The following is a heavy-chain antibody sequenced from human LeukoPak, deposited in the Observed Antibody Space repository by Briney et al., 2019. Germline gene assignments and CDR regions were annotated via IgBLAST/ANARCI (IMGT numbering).Heavy chain of an antibody. Sequence: SETLSLTCTVSGGSISSSYWSWIRQPPGKGLEWIGYIHYSGDTNYNPSLKSRVTISVDTSKNQFSLKLTSVTAADTAVYYCARTYGSGSYLDYWGQGTLVTVSS. CDR2: IHYSGDT. CDR3: ARTYGSGSYLDY. J-gene: IGHJ4*02. D-gene: IGHD3-10*01. CDR1: GGSISSSY. V-gene: IGHV4-59*12.